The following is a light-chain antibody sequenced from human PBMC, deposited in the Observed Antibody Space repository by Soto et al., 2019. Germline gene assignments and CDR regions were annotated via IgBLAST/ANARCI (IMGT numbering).Light chain of an antibody. V-gene: IGLV1-51*02. Sequence: QSVLTQPPSVSAAPGQKVTISCSGGSSNIGNNYVSWYQQLPGTAPKLLIYENNKRPSGIPDRFSGSKSGTSATLGITGLQTGDEATYYCGTWDGSLNAGVFGGGTKLTVL. CDR2: ENN. CDR1: SSNIGNNY. J-gene: IGLJ3*02. CDR3: GTWDGSLNAGV.